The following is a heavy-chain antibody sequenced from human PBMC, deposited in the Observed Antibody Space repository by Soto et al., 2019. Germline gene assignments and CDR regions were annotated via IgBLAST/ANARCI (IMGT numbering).Heavy chain of an antibody. J-gene: IGHJ4*02. D-gene: IGHD3-22*01. CDR1: GGSFSGYY. V-gene: IGHV4-34*01. CDR2: INHSGST. Sequence: PSETLSLTCAVYGGSFSGYYWSWIRQPPGKGLEWIGEINHSGSTFYNPSLRSRVTISVDRSKNQFSLNLSSMTAADTAIYFCGTYHSRGYFDDYWGQGTLVTVSS. CDR3: GTYHSRGYFDDY.